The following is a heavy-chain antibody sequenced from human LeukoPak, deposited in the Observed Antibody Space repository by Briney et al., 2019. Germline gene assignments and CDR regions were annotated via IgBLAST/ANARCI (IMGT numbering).Heavy chain of an antibody. V-gene: IGHV4-34*01. Sequence: SETLSLTCTVSGGSISSYYWSWIRQPPGKGLEWIGEINHSGSTNYNPSLKSRVTISVDTSKNQFSLKLSSVTAADTAVYYCARGVGRGAGYWGQGTLVTVSS. CDR2: INHSGST. J-gene: IGHJ4*02. CDR3: ARGVGRGAGY. D-gene: IGHD1-26*01. CDR1: GGSISSYY.